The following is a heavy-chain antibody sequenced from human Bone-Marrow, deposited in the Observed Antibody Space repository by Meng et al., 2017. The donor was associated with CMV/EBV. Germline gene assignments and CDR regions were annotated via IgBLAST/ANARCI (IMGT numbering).Heavy chain of an antibody. CDR3: ARDLRLYSGSYPHNYYYYGMDV. J-gene: IGHJ6*02. Sequence: GESLKISCAASGFSVSSTYMSWVRQAPGKGLEWVSVIYSGGSTFYANSVKGRFTISRDNSRNTLYLQMNSLRADDTAVYYCARDLRLYSGSYPHNYYYYGMDVWGQGTTVTVSS. CDR2: IYSGGST. CDR1: GFSVSSTY. D-gene: IGHD1-26*01. V-gene: IGHV3-53*01.